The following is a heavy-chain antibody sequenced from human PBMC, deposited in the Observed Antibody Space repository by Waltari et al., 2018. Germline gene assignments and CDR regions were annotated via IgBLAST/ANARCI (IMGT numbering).Heavy chain of an antibody. D-gene: IGHD2-21*01. J-gene: IGHJ6*02. Sequence: QVQLVQSGAEVKKPGASVKISCKTSEYTFTSSYIHWVRQAPGQGLEWMGIINPSGGSTIYEQKFQGRVTMTRDTSTSTVDMELSSLRSEDTAVYHCARDTGALWMDVWGQGTTVTVSS. CDR1: EYTFTSSY. CDR3: ARDTGALWMDV. CDR2: INPSGGST. V-gene: IGHV1-46*01.